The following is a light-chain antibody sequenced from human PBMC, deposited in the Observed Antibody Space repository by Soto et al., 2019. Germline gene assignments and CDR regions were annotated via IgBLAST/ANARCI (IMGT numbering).Light chain of an antibody. CDR2: GAS. Sequence: EIVLTQSPGTLSFSPGERATLSCRASQRVSSGYLAWYQQKPGQTPRLLIYGASGRATGIPDRFSGSGSGTDFTLTISSLEPEDFAVYYCQQYGGSSWTFGQGTKVDIK. V-gene: IGKV3-20*01. J-gene: IGKJ1*01. CDR1: QRVSSGY. CDR3: QQYGGSSWT.